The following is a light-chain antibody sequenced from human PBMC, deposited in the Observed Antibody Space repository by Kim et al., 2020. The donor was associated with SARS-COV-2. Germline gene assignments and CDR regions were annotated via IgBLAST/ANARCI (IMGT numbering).Light chain of an antibody. CDR1: SGSIASDY. CDR2: EDN. J-gene: IGLJ2*01. CDR3: QSYDSSNQV. V-gene: IGLV6-57*03. Sequence: GKTVTIPCTRSSGSIASDYVQWYQQRPGSAPTTVIYEDNQRPSGVPDRFSGSIDRSSNSASLTISGLKTEDEADYYCQSYDSSNQVFGGGTQLTVL.